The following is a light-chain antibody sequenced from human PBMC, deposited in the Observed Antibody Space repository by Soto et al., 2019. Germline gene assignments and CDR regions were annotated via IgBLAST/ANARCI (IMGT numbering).Light chain of an antibody. J-gene: IGLJ1*01. CDR1: SSNIGSNY. V-gene: IGLV1-47*01. Sequence: QSVLTQPPSASETPGQRVTISCSGSSSNIGSNYVYWYQQFPGTAPKLLIYRNNQRPSGVPDRFSGSKSGTSASLAISGLRSEDEAEYFCAAWDDRLSGYVFGIVTKVTVL. CDR3: AAWDDRLSGYV. CDR2: RNN.